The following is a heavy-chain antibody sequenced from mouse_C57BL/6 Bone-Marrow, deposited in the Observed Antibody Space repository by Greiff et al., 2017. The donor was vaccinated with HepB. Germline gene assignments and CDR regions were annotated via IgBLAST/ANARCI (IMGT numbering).Heavy chain of an antibody. CDR2: IDPSDSYT. Sequence: QVQLQQPGAELVMPGASVKLSCKASGYTFTSYWMHWVKQRPGQGLEWIGEIDPSDSYTNYNQKFKGKSTLTVDNSSSTAYMQLSSLTSEDSAVYYCARDAGDYLGYWGQGTTLTVAS. D-gene: IGHD1-1*02. CDR3: ARDAGDYLGY. CDR1: GYTFTSYW. V-gene: IGHV1-69*01. J-gene: IGHJ2*01.